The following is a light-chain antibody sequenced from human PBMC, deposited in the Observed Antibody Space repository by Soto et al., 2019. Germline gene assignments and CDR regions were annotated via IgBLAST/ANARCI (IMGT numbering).Light chain of an antibody. CDR3: QEYRHGWT. V-gene: IGKV3D-15*01. Sequence: TVMTQSPASLSVSPGERATLSCRASESVGSNVAWYQHKPGQAPRLLIYCASTRATGVQARFSGSASGTEFTLTSSSLQSEDSADYYCQEYRHGWTFGQGTKIEIK. CDR1: ESVGSN. CDR2: CAS. J-gene: IGKJ1*01.